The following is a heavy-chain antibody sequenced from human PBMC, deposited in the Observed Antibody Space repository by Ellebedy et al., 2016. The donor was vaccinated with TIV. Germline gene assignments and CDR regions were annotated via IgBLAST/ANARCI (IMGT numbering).Heavy chain of an antibody. Sequence: MPGGSLRLSCAVFGRSISSHNWWSWVRQAPGKGLEWIGQIYHSGSTHYNPSFKSRVTISVDKSKNDFSLELTSVTAADTAVYYCARHGVMYGTSSEGWYFALWGRGTLVTVSS. V-gene: IGHV4-4*02. J-gene: IGHJ2*01. CDR3: ARHGVMYGTSSEGWYFAL. D-gene: IGHD6-6*01. CDR2: IYHSGST. CDR1: GRSISSHNW.